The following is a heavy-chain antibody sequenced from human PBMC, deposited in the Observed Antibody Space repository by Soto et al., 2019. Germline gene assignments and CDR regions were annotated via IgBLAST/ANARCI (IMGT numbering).Heavy chain of an antibody. CDR3: ATSYGSGSAHFAY. V-gene: IGHV1-69*02. J-gene: IGHJ4*02. CDR2: IIPILRMA. Sequence: QVQLVQSGAEVKMPGSSVKVSCTASGGTFTSYTFSWVRQVPGQGLEWMGRIIPILRMADFAQKFQGRVTINADESTSTVYMKLSSLRSEDTAVYYCATSYGSGSAHFAYWGQGNLVTVS. CDR1: GGTFTSYT. D-gene: IGHD3-10*01.